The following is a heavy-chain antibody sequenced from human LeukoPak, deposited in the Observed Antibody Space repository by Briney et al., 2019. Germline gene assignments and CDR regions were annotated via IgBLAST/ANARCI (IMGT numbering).Heavy chain of an antibody. D-gene: IGHD3-22*01. Sequence: SETLSLTCAVYGGSFSGYYWSWIRQPPGKGLEWIGEINHSGSTNYNPSLKSRVTISVDTSKNQFSLKLSSVTAADTAVYYCARPAYYYDDAFDIWGQGTMVTVSS. V-gene: IGHV4-34*01. CDR2: INHSGST. CDR3: ARPAYYYDDAFDI. J-gene: IGHJ3*02. CDR1: GGSFSGYY.